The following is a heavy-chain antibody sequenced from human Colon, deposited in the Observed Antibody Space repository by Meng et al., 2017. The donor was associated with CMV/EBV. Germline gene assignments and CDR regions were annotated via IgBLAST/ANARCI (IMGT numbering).Heavy chain of an antibody. V-gene: IGHV3-23*01. CDR2: ISATGGNT. J-gene: IGHJ4*02. Sequence: GGSLRLSCVDSGFTFSSYAMSWVRQAPGKGLERVAIISATGGNTYHADSVKGRFTISRDNSKNTLYLQMNSLRAEDTAIYYCAKDRYYDFWTGYYNAFDYWGQGTLVTVSS. D-gene: IGHD3-3*01. CDR1: GFTFSSYA. CDR3: AKDRYYDFWTGYYNAFDY.